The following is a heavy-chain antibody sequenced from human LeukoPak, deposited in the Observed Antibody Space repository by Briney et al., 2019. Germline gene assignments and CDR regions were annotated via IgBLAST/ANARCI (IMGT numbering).Heavy chain of an antibody. CDR1: GGSFSGYY. CDR3: ARRYSGSDY. Sequence: SETLSLTCAVYGGSFSGYYWSWIRQPPGKGLEWIGEINHSGSTNYNPSLKSRVTISVDTSKNQFSLKLSSVTAADTAVYYCARRYSGSDYWGQGTLVTVSS. V-gene: IGHV4-34*01. D-gene: IGHD5-12*01. J-gene: IGHJ4*02. CDR2: INHSGST.